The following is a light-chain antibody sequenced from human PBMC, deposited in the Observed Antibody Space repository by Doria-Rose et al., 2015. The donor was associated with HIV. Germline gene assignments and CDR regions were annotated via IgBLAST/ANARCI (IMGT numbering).Light chain of an antibody. CDR1: QSISTY. CDR3: QQSYSTPLT. CDR2: AAS. Sequence: DIRVTQSPSSLSASVGDRVTITCRASQSISTYLNWYQHKPGKAPKLLIYAASTLQSGVPSRFSGSGSGTDFTLTISSLRPEDFATYFCQQSYSTPLTFGGGTKVEIK. V-gene: IGKV1-39*01. J-gene: IGKJ4*01.